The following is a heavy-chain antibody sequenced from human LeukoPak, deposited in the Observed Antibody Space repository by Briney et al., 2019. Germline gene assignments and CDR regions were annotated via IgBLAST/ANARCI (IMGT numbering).Heavy chain of an antibody. D-gene: IGHD6-6*01. Sequence: GGSLRLSCTASAFTFSNYWMSWVRQAPGKGLEWVASINQDGSAKDSVHSVEGRFIISRDNVKNSLSLQMDSLRAEDTAVYYCARTSRASPGWRPRLKNAFDLWGLGTLVTVSS. CDR1: AFTFSNYW. J-gene: IGHJ3*01. CDR3: ARTSRASPGWRPRLKNAFDL. V-gene: IGHV3-7*03. CDR2: INQDGSAK.